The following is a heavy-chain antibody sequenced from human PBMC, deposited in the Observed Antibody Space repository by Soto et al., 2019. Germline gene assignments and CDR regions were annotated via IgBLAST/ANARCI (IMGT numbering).Heavy chain of an antibody. D-gene: IGHD2-2*01. CDR2: INPSGGST. Sequence: ASVKVSCKASGYTFTSYYMHWVRQAPGQGLEWMGIINPSGGSTSYAQKFQGRVTMTRDTSTSTVYMELSSLRSEDTAVYYCARAPLYCISTSCYPGPHWGQGTLVTVSS. CDR3: ARAPLYCISTSCYPGPH. V-gene: IGHV1-46*01. CDR1: GYTFTSYY. J-gene: IGHJ4*02.